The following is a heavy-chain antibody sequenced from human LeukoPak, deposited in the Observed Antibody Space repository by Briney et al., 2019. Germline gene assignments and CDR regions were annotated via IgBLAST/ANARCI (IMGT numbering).Heavy chain of an antibody. Sequence: GGSLRLSCEASGFTFKAYWTSWVRQAPGTGLEWVANIQQDGSEKNYVDSVKGRFTISRDNARNSLYLEMNSLRAEDTAVYYCARLRYTYGKNFDYWGQGTLVTVSS. V-gene: IGHV3-7*01. CDR2: IQQDGSEK. J-gene: IGHJ4*02. CDR3: ARLRYTYGKNFDY. CDR1: GFTFKAYW. D-gene: IGHD5-18*01.